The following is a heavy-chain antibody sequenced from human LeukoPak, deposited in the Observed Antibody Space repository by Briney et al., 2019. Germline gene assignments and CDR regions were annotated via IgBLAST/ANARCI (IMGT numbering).Heavy chain of an antibody. D-gene: IGHD3-10*01. CDR3: ASQYYHGSGSYFATIKYFQH. J-gene: IGHJ1*01. Sequence: SETLSLTCAVYGGSFSGYYWSWIRQPPGKGLEWIGEINHSGSTNYNPSLKSRVTISVDTSKNQFSLKLSSVTAADTAVYCCASQYYHGSGSYFATIKYFQHWGQGTLVTVSS. CDR1: GGSFSGYY. V-gene: IGHV4-34*01. CDR2: INHSGST.